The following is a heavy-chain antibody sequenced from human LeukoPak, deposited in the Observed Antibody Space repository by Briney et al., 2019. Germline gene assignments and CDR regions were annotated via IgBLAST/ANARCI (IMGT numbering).Heavy chain of an antibody. CDR2: ICHSGST. CDR1: GGSISSTNYC. CDR3: AIYYYGSGRPLDV. D-gene: IGHD3-10*01. Sequence: SETLSLTCTVSGGSISSTNYCWGWIRRPPGKGLEWIGTICHSGSTYYNPSLKSRVTISVDTSKNQFSLKLSSVTAADAAVYCCAIYYYGSGRPLDVWGQGTTVTVSS. V-gene: IGHV4-39*07. J-gene: IGHJ6*02.